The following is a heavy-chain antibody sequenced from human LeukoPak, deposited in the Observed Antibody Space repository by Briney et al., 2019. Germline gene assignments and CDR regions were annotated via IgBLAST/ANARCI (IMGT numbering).Heavy chain of an antibody. J-gene: IGHJ5*02. V-gene: IGHV1-2*02. Sequence: ASVKVSCKTSGYSFTDYYMHWVRQAPGQGLEWMGWINPNSGGTSSAQKFQGRITMTRDTSITTVYMEVTWLTSDDTAIYYCARADRLHGGPYLIGPWGQGTLVTVSS. D-gene: IGHD3-16*01. CDR3: ARADRLHGGPYLIGP. CDR1: GYSFTDYY. CDR2: INPNSGGT.